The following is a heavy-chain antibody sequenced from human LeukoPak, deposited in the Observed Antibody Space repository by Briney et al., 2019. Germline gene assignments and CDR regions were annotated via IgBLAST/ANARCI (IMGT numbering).Heavy chain of an antibody. Sequence: SETLSHTCAVSGGSFSGYYWSWIRPPPGKGLEWIGEINHSGSTNYNPSLRSRVTVSVHTSKNQLSLKLSSVTAADTAVYYSARQWLASPLSDYWGQGTLVTVSS. J-gene: IGHJ4*02. CDR1: GGSFSGYY. D-gene: IGHD6-19*01. V-gene: IGHV4-34*01. CDR3: ARQWLASPLSDY. CDR2: INHSGST.